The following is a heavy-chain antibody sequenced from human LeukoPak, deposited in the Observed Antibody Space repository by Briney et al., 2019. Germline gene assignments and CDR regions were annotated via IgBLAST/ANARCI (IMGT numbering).Heavy chain of an antibody. J-gene: IGHJ4*02. CDR2: ISGSGGST. CDR1: GFTFSSYA. Sequence: GGSLRLSCAASGFTFSSYAMSWVRQAPGKGLEWVSAISGSGGSTYYADSVKGRFTISRDNSKNTLYLQMNSLRAEDKAVYYCAKGRYYDSSGYYRYWGQGTLVTVSS. CDR3: AKGRYYDSSGYYRY. D-gene: IGHD3-22*01. V-gene: IGHV3-23*01.